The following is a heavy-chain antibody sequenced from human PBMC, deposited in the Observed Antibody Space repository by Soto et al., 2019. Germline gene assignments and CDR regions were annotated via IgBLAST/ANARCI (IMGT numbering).Heavy chain of an antibody. CDR1: GFPFSNAW. Sequence: PGGSLRLSCAGSGFPFSNAWINWVLHVPGKGLEWVGRIKSRALGGTTDFAAPVRGRFAITRDDSRNVAYMQMNSLHTEDTAVYYCTTDSYSSMVVVRFDYCGHGSLVTVPQ. CDR2: IKSRALGGTT. D-gene: IGHD2-15*01. CDR3: TTDSYSSMVVVRFDY. V-gene: IGHV3-15*07. J-gene: IGHJ4*01.